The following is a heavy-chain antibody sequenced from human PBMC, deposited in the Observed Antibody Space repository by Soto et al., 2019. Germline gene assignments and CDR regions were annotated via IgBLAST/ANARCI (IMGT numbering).Heavy chain of an antibody. D-gene: IGHD2-2*01. CDR3: AKSGLLIVPTTEAFDI. V-gene: IGHV3-23*01. CDR1: GFTFSSYA. CDR2: ISGSGGST. Sequence: GGSLRLSCAASGFTFSSYAMSWVRQAPWKGLEWVSAISGSGGSTYYADSVKGRFTISRDNSKNTLYLQMNSLRAEDTAVYYCAKSGLLIVPTTEAFDIWAQRKTVPVSS. J-gene: IGHJ3*02.